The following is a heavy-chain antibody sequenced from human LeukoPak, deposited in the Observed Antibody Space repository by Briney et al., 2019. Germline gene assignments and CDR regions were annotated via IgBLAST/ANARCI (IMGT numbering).Heavy chain of an antibody. V-gene: IGHV1-3*01. CDR1: GYTFTTYA. CDR2: ISVGDGNT. CDR3: ARGDSGVVPAARLGF. Sequence: TSVKVSCKASGYTFTTYAKHWVRQAQGQGLQRMGWISVGDGNTNYSQKFQGRVTLTRDTSASTAYMELTSLISEDTAVYYCARGDSGVVPAARLGFWGQGTPVTVSS. D-gene: IGHD2-2*01. J-gene: IGHJ4*02.